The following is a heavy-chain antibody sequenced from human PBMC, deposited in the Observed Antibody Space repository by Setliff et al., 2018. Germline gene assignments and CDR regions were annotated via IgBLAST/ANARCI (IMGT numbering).Heavy chain of an antibody. CDR2: MNPNSGNT. D-gene: IGHD4-4*01. V-gene: IGHV1-8*02. J-gene: IGHJ3*02. CDR3: ARGLRQNRSNSDVFDI. Sequence: ASVKVSCKASGYTLTNYDINWLRQAAGQGLEWMGWMNPNSGNTGYAQKFQGRVTMTRNTSISTVYMGLSSLRYEDMAVYYCARGLRQNRSNSDVFDIWGQGTVVTVSS. CDR1: GYTLTNYD.